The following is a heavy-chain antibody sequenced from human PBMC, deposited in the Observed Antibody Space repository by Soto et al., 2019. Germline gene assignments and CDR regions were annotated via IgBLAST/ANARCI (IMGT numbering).Heavy chain of an antibody. J-gene: IGHJ4*02. CDR3: AKDNLRELDFFDY. Sequence: PGGSLRLSCAASGFTFSSYGMHWVRQAPGKGLEWVAVISYDGSNKYYADSVKGRFTISRDNSKNTLYLQMNSLRAEDTAVYYCAKDNLRELDFFDYWGQGT. CDR1: GFTFSSYG. CDR2: ISYDGSNK. V-gene: IGHV3-30*18. D-gene: IGHD1-1*01.